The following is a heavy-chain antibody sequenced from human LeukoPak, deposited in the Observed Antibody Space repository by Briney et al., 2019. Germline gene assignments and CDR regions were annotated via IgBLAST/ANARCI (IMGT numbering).Heavy chain of an antibody. CDR1: GDSLRRLY. CDR3: AREGGNSYGSWYYDL. J-gene: IGHJ2*01. CDR2: IYSSGNT. V-gene: IGHV4-4*07. Sequence: PSETLSLTCTVSGDSLRRLYWSWMRQPAGKGLEWIGRIYSSGNTNYNPILQSRVTMSVDTSNNQFSLKLTSVTAADTAVYYCAREGGNSYGSWYYDLWGRGTQITVSS. D-gene: IGHD5-18*01.